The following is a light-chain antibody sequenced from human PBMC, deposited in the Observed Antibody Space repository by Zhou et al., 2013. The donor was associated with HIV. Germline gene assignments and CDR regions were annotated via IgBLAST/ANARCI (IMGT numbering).Light chain of an antibody. CDR2: GAS. Sequence: DIQMTQSPSSLSASVGDRVTITCRASENIYRYLNWYQQKPNKAPTLLIYGASSLQSGVPSRFSGSGSGTDFTLMISSLHPEDFATYYCQQSYNAPYSFGQGTKLHIK. CDR1: ENIYRY. V-gene: IGKV1-39*01. CDR3: QQSYNAPYS. J-gene: IGKJ2*03.